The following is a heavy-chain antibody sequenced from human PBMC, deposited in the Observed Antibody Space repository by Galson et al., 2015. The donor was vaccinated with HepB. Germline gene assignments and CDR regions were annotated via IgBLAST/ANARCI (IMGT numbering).Heavy chain of an antibody. CDR3: ARVHNPASTVDLIDY. Sequence: SLRLSCAGSGFGFGHYAMSWARQAPGKGLEWLSAISGAGGSTYYANSVRGRFTIARDNSKNTLYLQMNGLRAEDTAVYYCARVHNPASTVDLIDYWGQGTLVTVSS. D-gene: IGHD1-1*01. V-gene: IGHV3-23*01. J-gene: IGHJ4*02. CDR2: ISGAGGST. CDR1: GFGFGHYA.